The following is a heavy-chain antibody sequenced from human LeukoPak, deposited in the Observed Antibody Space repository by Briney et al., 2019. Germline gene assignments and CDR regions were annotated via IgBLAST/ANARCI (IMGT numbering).Heavy chain of an antibody. D-gene: IGHD3-9*01. CDR1: GFTFSRYW. J-gene: IGHJ6*03. Sequence: PGGSLRLSCAAAGFTFSRYWMSWVRQATGKGLECVAKIKEDGSEKHYVDSVKGRFTISRDNAKNSLYLQMNSLRAEDTAVYYCARVDDILTGYSVVPRNTGHMDVWGKGTTVTVSS. CDR3: ARVDDILTGYSVVPRNTGHMDV. V-gene: IGHV3-7*01. CDR2: IKEDGSEK.